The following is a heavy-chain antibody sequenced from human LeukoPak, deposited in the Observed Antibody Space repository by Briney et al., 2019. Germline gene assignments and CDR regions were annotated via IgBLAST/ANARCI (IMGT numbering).Heavy chain of an antibody. CDR3: ARDRPGIAAAGLFDY. J-gene: IGHJ4*02. Sequence: ASVKVSCKASGYTFTGYYMHWVRQAPGQGLEWMGWISVYNGNTNYAQKFQGRVTMTTDTSTSTAYMELRSLRSDDTAVYYCARDRPGIAAAGLFDYWGQGTLVTVSS. D-gene: IGHD6-25*01. CDR1: GYTFTGYY. CDR2: ISVYNGNT. V-gene: IGHV1-18*04.